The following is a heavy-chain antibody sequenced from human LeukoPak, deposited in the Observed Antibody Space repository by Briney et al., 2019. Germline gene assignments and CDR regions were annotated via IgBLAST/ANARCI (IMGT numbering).Heavy chain of an antibody. V-gene: IGHV4-30-2*01. CDR2: IYHSGST. Sequence: PSQTLSLTCTVSGGSISSGGYYWSWIRQPPGKGLEWIGYIYHSGSTYYNPSLKSRVTISVDRSKNQFSLKLSSVTAADTAVYYCARETRPADFDYWGQGTLVTVSS. CDR1: GGSISSGGYY. J-gene: IGHJ4*02. CDR3: ARETRPADFDY.